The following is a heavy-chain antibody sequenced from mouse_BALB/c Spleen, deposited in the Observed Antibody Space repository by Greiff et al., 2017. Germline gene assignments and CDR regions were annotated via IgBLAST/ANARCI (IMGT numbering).Heavy chain of an antibody. Sequence: EVKLVESGGGLVKPGGSLKLSCAASGFTFSDYYMYWVRQTPEKRLEWVATISDGGSYTYYPDSVKGRFTISRDNAKNNLYLQMSSLKSEDTAMYYCACDLVPRAMDYWGQGTSVTVSS. CDR2: ISDGGSYT. J-gene: IGHJ4*01. V-gene: IGHV5-4*02. D-gene: IGHD6-2*01. CDR1: GFTFSDYY. CDR3: ACDLVPRAMDY.